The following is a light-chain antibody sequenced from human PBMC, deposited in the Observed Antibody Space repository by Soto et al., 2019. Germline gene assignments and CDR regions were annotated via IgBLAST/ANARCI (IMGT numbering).Light chain of an antibody. Sequence: QTVVTQEPSLTVSPGGTVTLTCGSSTGAVTSGHYPYWFQQKPGQAPRTLINDTSNKHSWTPARFSGSLLGGKAALTLSGAQHEDEAEYYCLLSYSGARPVVFGGGTKLTVL. CDR2: DTS. CDR1: TGAVTSGHY. V-gene: IGLV7-46*01. CDR3: LLSYSGARPVV. J-gene: IGLJ2*01.